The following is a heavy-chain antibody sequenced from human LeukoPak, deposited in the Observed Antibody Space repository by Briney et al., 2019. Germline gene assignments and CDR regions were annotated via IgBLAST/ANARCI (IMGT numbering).Heavy chain of an antibody. CDR1: GYTFTGYY. J-gene: IGHJ4*02. D-gene: IGHD3-16*02. CDR3: ATSELSFPPLDY. Sequence: ASVKVSCKASGYTFTGYYMHWVRQAPGQGLEWMGWINPNSGGTNYAQKFQGRVTMTRDMSTTTVYLEVSSLRSEDTAVYYCATSELSFPPLDYWGQGNLVTVSS. CDR2: INPNSGGT. V-gene: IGHV1-2*02.